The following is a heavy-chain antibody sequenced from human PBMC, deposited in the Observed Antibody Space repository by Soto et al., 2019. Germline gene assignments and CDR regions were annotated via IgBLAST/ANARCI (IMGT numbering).Heavy chain of an antibody. CDR3: ARDRSRAFDS. CDR1: GYTFTDHA. Sequence: ASVKVSCKGSGYTFTDHAMHWVRQAPEQRPEWMGWINTAFATTKYSQKLEGRVTITRDTAATTVYMELSSLRSEDTAIYYCARDRSRAFDSWGQGALVTVS. D-gene: IGHD6-13*01. CDR2: INTAFATT. V-gene: IGHV1-3*04. J-gene: IGHJ4*02.